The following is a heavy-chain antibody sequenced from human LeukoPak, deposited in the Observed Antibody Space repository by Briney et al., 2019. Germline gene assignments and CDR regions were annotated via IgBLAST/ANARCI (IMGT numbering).Heavy chain of an antibody. J-gene: IGHJ5*02. CDR1: GGSFSGYY. V-gene: IGHV4-34*01. CDR2: INHSGST. D-gene: IGHD2-15*01. Sequence: SETLSLTCAVYGGSFSGYYWSWIRQPPGKGLEWIGEINHSGSTDYNPSLKSRVTISVDASKNLFALKLSSVTAADTAVYYCARDRYCSGGSCYLGWFDPWGQGTLVTVSS. CDR3: ARDRYCSGGSCYLGWFDP.